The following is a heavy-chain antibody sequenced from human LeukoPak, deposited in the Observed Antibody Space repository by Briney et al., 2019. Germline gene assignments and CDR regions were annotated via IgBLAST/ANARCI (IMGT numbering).Heavy chain of an antibody. CDR1: GFTFSSYA. J-gene: IGHJ4*02. CDR2: ISYDGSNK. Sequence: GGSLRLSCAASGFTFSSYAMHWVRQAPGKGLEWVAVISYDGSNKYYADSVKGRFTISRDNSKNTLYLQMNSLRAEDTAVYYCARFGTVTTSIFDYWGQGTLVTVSS. D-gene: IGHD4-11*01. V-gene: IGHV3-30-3*01. CDR3: ARFGTVTTSIFDY.